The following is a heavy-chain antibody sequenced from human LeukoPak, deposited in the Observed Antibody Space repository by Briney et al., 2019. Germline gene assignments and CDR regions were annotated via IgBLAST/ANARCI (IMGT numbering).Heavy chain of an antibody. J-gene: IGHJ4*02. D-gene: IGHD6-13*01. CDR1: GFTFSSYA. V-gene: IGHV3-23*01. CDR2: ISGSGGST. Sequence: GGSLRLSCAASGFTFSSYAMSWVRQAPGKGLEWVSAISGSGGSTYYADPVKGRFTISRDNSKNTLYLQMNSLRAEDTAVYYCAKVRTGYSSSWYDYWGQGTLVTVSS. CDR3: AKVRTGYSSSWYDY.